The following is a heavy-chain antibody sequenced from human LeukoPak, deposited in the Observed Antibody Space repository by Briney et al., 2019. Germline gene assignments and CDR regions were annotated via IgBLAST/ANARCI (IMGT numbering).Heavy chain of an antibody. V-gene: IGHV1-69*13. CDR3: ARGGGLYYYDSSGYQYFDY. Sequence: SVKVSCKASGGTFSSYAISWVRQAPGQGLEWMGGIIPIFGTANYAQKFQGRVTITADESTSTAYMELRSLRSDDTAVYYCARGGGLYYYDSSGYQYFDYWGQGTLVTVSS. CDR1: GGTFSSYA. D-gene: IGHD3-22*01. J-gene: IGHJ4*02. CDR2: IIPIFGTA.